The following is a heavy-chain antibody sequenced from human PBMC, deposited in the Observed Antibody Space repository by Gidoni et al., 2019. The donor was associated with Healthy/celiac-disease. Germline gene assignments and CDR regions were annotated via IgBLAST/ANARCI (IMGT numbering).Heavy chain of an antibody. J-gene: IGHJ2*01. CDR2: FDPEDGET. D-gene: IGHD5-12*01. CDR3: ATGVSRLYDSVWYFDL. V-gene: IGHV1-24*01. CDR1: GYTLTELS. Sequence: QVQLVQSGAEVKKPGASVTVSCKVSGYTLTELSMHWVRQAPGKGLEWMGGFDPEDGETIYAQKFQGRVTMTEDTSTDTAYMELSSLRSEDTAVYYCATGVSRLYDSVWYFDLWGRGTLVTVSS.